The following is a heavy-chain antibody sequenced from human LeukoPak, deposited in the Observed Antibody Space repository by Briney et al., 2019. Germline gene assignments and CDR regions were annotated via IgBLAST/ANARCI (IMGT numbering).Heavy chain of an antibody. Sequence: PSETLSLTCAVYGGSFSGYYWSWIRQSPGKGLEWIGEIDHSGSTNYNPSLKSRVTISLDTSKNQLSLNLSSVTAADTAVYYCARDTIFDRAIGNWGQGTLVTVSS. D-gene: IGHD3-3*01. V-gene: IGHV4-34*01. CDR3: ARDTIFDRAIGN. J-gene: IGHJ4*02. CDR2: IDHSGST. CDR1: GGSFSGYY.